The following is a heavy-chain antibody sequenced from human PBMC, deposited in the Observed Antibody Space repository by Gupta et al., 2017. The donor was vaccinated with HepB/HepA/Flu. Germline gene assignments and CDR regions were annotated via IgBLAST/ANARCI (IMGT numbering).Heavy chain of an antibody. CDR2: ISGSAGST. D-gene: IGHD3-3*01. Sequence: EVQLLESGGGLVQPGVSLRLSCTVSGFTLSSYAMSWVRQGPGKGLEWVSAISGSAGSTNYAESVKGRFTISRDNSKNTLYLQMNSLRVEDTAVYYCAKFKDSGFLEWISPFDSWGQGTLVTVSS. CDR1: GFTLSSYA. J-gene: IGHJ4*02. CDR3: AKFKDSGFLEWISPFDS. V-gene: IGHV3-23*01.